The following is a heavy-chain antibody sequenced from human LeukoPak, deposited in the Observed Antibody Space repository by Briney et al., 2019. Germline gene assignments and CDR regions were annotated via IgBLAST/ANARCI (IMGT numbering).Heavy chain of an antibody. CDR1: GYTFTGYY. CDR3: AREISGTVAGPNDY. J-gene: IGHJ4*02. Sequence: ASVKVSCKASGYTFTGYYMHWVRQAPGQGLEWMGWINPNSGGTNYAQKFQGWVTITRDTSISTAYMELSRLRSDDTAVYYCAREISGTVAGPNDYWGQGTLVTVSS. V-gene: IGHV1-2*04. D-gene: IGHD6-19*01. CDR2: INPNSGGT.